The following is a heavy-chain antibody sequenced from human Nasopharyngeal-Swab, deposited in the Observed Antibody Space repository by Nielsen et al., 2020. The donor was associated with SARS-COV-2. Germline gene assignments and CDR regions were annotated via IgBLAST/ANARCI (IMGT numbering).Heavy chain of an antibody. J-gene: IGHJ6*02. V-gene: IGHV3-7*03. CDR2: IKQDGSEK. Sequence: WIRQPPGKGLEWVANIKQDGSEKYYVDSVKGRFTISRDNAKNSLYLQMNSLRAEDTALYHCARDAEQPGDYYYGMDVWGQGTTVTVSS. CDR3: ARDAEQPGDYYYGMDV. D-gene: IGHD6-13*01.